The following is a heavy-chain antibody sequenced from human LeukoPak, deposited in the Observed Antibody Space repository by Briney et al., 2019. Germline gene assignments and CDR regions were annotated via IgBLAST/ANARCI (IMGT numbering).Heavy chain of an antibody. CDR2: ISSSGSTI. Sequence: GGSLRLSCAASGFTFSDYYMSLIRQAPGKGLEWVSYISSSGSTIYYADSVKGRFTISRDNAKNSLYLQMNSLRAEDTAMYYCANLKGYCSTTSCYRWLDPWGQGTVVTVSS. V-gene: IGHV3-11*01. D-gene: IGHD2-2*02. CDR1: GFTFSDYY. J-gene: IGHJ5*02. CDR3: ANLKGYCSTTSCYRWLDP.